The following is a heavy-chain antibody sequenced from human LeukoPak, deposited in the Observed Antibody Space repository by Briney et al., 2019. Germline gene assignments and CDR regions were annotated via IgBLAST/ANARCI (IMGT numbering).Heavy chain of an antibody. D-gene: IGHD2-2*01. Sequence: GGSLRLSCAASGFTFSSYGMHWVRQAPGKGLEWVAFIRYDGSNKYYADSVKGRFTISRDNAKNSLYLQMNSLRAEDTAVYYCVRGTSFDYWGQGTLVTVSS. CDR1: GFTFSSYG. J-gene: IGHJ4*02. V-gene: IGHV3-30*02. CDR3: VRGTSFDY. CDR2: IRYDGSNK.